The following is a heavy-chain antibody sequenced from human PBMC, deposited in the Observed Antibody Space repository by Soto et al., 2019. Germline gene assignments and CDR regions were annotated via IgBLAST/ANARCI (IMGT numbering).Heavy chain of an antibody. Sequence: SETLSLTCSVSGDSISTVDYFWAWIRQPPGQALEYIGYIYKSATTYYNPSFESRVAISLDTSKSQFSLNVTSVTAADTAVYLCARGRYCLTGRCFPNWFDSWGQGTLVTVSS. CDR2: IYKSATT. J-gene: IGHJ5*01. CDR3: ARGRYCLTGRCFPNWFDS. V-gene: IGHV4-30-4*01. D-gene: IGHD2-15*01. CDR1: GDSISTVDYF.